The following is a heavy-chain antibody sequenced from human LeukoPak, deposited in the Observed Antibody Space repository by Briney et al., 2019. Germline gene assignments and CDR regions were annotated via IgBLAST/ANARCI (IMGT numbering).Heavy chain of an antibody. D-gene: IGHD5-12*01. V-gene: IGHV3-9*01. J-gene: IGHJ4*02. CDR3: AKDLNSGHGPFDY. CDR1: GFTFDDYA. CDR2: ISWNSGSI. Sequence: GGSLRLSCAASGFTFDDYAMHWDRQAPGKGLEWVSGISWNSGSIGYADSVKGRFTISRDNAKNSLYLQMNSLRAEDTALYYCAKDLNSGHGPFDYWGQGTLVTVSS.